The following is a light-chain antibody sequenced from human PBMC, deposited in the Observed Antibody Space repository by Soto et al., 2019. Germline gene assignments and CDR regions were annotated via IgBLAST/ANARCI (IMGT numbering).Light chain of an antibody. CDR2: DVS. CDR3: SSYTSSSTPYV. Sequence: QAVLTQPASVSASPGQSITISCPGTSSDVGGYHYVSWYQQHPGKAPKLMIYDVSNRPSGVSNRFSGSKSGNTASLTISGLQAEDEADYYCSSYTSSSTPYVFGTGTKVTVL. CDR1: SSDVGGYHY. V-gene: IGLV2-14*01. J-gene: IGLJ1*01.